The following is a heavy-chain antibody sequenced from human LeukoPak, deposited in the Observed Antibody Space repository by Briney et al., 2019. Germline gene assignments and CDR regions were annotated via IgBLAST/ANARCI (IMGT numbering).Heavy chain of an antibody. J-gene: IGHJ4*02. V-gene: IGHV4-34*01. D-gene: IGHD3-3*01. CDR3: ASSNYDFWSGYYTVLGY. Sequence: SETLSLTCAVYGGSFSGYYWSWIRQPPGKGLEWIGEINHSGSTNYNPSLKSRVTISVDTSKNQFSLKLSSVTAADTAVYYCASSNYDFWSGYYTVLGYWGQGTLVTVSS. CDR1: GGSFSGYY. CDR2: INHSGST.